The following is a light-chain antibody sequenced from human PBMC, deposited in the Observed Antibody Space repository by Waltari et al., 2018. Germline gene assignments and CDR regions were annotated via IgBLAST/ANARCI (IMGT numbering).Light chain of an antibody. V-gene: IGLV2-14*03. CDR2: DVS. Sequence: QSALTQPASVSGSPGQSITISCTGSSSDVGGFHFVSWFQHHPGKAPQLMIYDVSQRPSGVSHRFSGTKSGNTASLTISGLQPGDEADYYCNSYTTSSTFVFGSGTKVTVL. CDR3: NSYTTSSTFV. CDR1: SSDVGGFHF. J-gene: IGLJ1*01.